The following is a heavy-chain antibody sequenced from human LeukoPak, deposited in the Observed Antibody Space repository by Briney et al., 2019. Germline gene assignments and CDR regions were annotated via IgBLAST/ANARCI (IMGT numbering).Heavy chain of an antibody. J-gene: IGHJ5*02. CDR2: INQDGGGK. D-gene: IGHD1-1*01. Sequence: GGSLRLSCAASGFTFSSYWMSWVRQAPGKGLEGGSTINQDGGGKYYVDSVKGRFTIYRDNAKNSLHLQMSSLRAEDTAVYYCARVRTGTTNWFDPWGQGTLVTVSS. CDR1: GFTFSSYW. CDR3: ARVRTGTTNWFDP. V-gene: IGHV3-7*04.